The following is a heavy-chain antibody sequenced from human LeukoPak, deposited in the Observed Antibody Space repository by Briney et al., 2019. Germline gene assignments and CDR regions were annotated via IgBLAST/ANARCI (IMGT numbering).Heavy chain of an antibody. V-gene: IGHV3-7*01. CDR3: AGSSLGSSSAYRHFDY. D-gene: IGHD6-6*01. J-gene: IGHJ4*02. Sequence: PGGSLRLSCAASGFSVSSHYLSWVRQAPGKGLEWLANIKEDGSEKHYVDSVKGRFTISRDNAKNSLYLQMNSLRAEDTAVYYCAGSSLGSSSAYRHFDYWGQGNLVTVSS. CDR1: GFSVSSHY. CDR2: IKEDGSEK.